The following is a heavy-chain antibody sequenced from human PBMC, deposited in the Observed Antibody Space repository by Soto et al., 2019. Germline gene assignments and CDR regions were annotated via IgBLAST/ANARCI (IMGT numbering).Heavy chain of an antibody. V-gene: IGHV3-11*01. CDR1: GFTFSDYY. CDR2: ISSSGSTI. J-gene: IGHJ6*03. D-gene: IGHD2-2*01. CDR3: ASYCSSTSCSAFMDV. Sequence: GGSLRLSCAASGFTFSDYYMSWIRQAPGKGLEWVSYISSSGSTIYYADSVKGRFTISRDNAKNSLYLQMNSLRAEDTAVYYCASYCSSTSCSAFMDVCGNGTPVTVSS.